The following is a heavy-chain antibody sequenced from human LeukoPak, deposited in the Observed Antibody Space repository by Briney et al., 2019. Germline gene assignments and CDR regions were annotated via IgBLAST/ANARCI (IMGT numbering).Heavy chain of an antibody. CDR1: GYTFSSYG. J-gene: IGHJ4*02. CDR3: ARQQGLQNLNFDY. V-gene: IGHV1-18*01. D-gene: IGHD4-11*01. Sequence: ASVKVSCKASGYTFSSYGITWVRQAPGQGLEWMGWISAYNGNTKSAQKLQGRVTMTTDTSTSTVYMELSSLGSEDTAVYYCARQQGLQNLNFDYWGQGALVTVSS. CDR2: ISAYNGNT.